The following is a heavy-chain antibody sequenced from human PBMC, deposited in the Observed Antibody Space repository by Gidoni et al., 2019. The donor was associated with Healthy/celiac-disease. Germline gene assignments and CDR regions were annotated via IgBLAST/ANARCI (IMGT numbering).Heavy chain of an antibody. CDR1: GGSISSSSYY. V-gene: IGHV4-39*01. CDR3: GSSSWREWFDP. CDR2: IYYSGST. J-gene: IGHJ5*02. D-gene: IGHD6-13*01. Sequence: QLQLQESGPGLVKPSETLSLTCTVSGGSISSSSYYWGWIRQPPGKGLEWIGSIYYSGSTYYTPSLKSRVTISVDTSKNQFSLKLSSVTAADTAVYYCGSSSWREWFDPWGQGTLVTVSS.